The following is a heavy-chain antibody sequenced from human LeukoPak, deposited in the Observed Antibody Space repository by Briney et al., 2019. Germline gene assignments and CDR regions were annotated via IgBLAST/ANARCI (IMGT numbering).Heavy chain of an antibody. CDR2: INPPDESA. CDR1: GYTFTIYK. D-gene: IGHD6-13*01. CDR3: ARDSRNWAFDY. Sequence: ASVTVSCTASGYTFTIYKMHWVRQAPAQGLELMGIINPPDESATYAQKFQGRITVTRDTSTSTVYMELSSLRSEDTAVYYCARDSRNWAFDYWGQGSLVTVSS. V-gene: IGHV1-46*01. J-gene: IGHJ4*02.